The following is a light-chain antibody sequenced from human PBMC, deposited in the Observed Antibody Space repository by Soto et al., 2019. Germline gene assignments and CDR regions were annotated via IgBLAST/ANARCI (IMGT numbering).Light chain of an antibody. V-gene: IGKV3-20*01. CDR3: QQYSSLWT. CDR2: GAS. J-gene: IGKJ1*01. Sequence: IVLTQSPGTLSLSPGERATLSCRTSQSVSNNYLAWYQQKPGQAPRLLIYGASSRVTGIPDRFSGSGSGTDFTLSISRLEPEDFAVYYCQQYSSLWTFGQGTKVDIK. CDR1: QSVSNNY.